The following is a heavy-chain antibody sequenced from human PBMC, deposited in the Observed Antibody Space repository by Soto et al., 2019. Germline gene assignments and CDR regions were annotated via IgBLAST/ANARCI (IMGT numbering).Heavy chain of an antibody. J-gene: IGHJ4*02. CDR1: GFTFISYW. V-gene: IGHV3-74*01. CDR2: INSDGTGT. D-gene: IGHD6-6*01. Sequence: GGSLSHSCAASGFTFISYWMDWVRQGPGKGLVWVSRINSDGTGTSYADSVKGRFTISRDDAKNTLYLQMNSLRAEDTAVYYCAREYSTSRYFDYWGQGTLVTVSS. CDR3: AREYSTSRYFDY.